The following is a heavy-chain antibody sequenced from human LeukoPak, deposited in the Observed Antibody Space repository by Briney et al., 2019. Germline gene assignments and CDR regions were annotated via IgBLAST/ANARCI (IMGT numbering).Heavy chain of an antibody. D-gene: IGHD1-26*01. CDR2: ISSSSSYI. J-gene: IGHJ6*02. V-gene: IGHV3-21*01. CDR3: ARDTRIFLGATRYYYYGMDV. CDR1: GFTFSSYS. Sequence: GGSLRLSCAASGFTFSSYSMNWVRQAPGKGLEWVSSISSSSSYIYYADSVKGRFTISRDNAKNSLYLQMNSLRAEDTAVYYCARDTRIFLGATRYYYYGMDVWGQGTTVTVSS.